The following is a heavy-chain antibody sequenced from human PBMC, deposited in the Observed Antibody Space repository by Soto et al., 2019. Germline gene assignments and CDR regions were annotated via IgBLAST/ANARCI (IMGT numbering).Heavy chain of an antibody. CDR2: ISYDGSNR. J-gene: IGHJ5*02. CDR3: AKDLFSGGSYPNGFDP. CDR1: GFSFSSYG. V-gene: IGHV3-30*18. Sequence: QVQLVESGGGVVQPGRSLRLSCTASGFSFSSYGMHWVRQAPGKGLEWVALISYDGSNRFYADSVKGRFTISRDNSKNTLYLQMNSLRAEDTAVYYWAKDLFSGGSYPNGFDPWGQGTLVTVSS. D-gene: IGHD1-26*01.